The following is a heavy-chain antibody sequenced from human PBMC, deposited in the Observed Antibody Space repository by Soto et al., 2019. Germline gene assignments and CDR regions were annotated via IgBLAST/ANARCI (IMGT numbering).Heavy chain of an antibody. V-gene: IGHV4-31*03. CDR2: IYYSGST. J-gene: IGHJ5*02. Sequence: SETLSLTCTVSGGSISSGCYYLRWIRQHPGKGLEWIGYIYYSGSTYYNPSLKSRVTISVDTSKNQFSLKLSSVTAADTAVYYCARVSGVAANNNWFDPWGQGTLVNVSS. D-gene: IGHD2-15*01. CDR1: GGSISSGCYY. CDR3: ARVSGVAANNNWFDP.